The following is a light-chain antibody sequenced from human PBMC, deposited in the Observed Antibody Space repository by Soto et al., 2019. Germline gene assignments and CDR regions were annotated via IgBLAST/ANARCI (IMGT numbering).Light chain of an antibody. J-gene: IGKJ1*01. CDR2: DAS. CDR1: QSVSTW. V-gene: IGKV1-5*01. Sequence: IQMTHAPSSLSASVGDMVTITCGASQSVSTWLAWYQQRPGKPPKLLIYDASSLQSGVPSKFSGGGSGTEFTLTISSLQPDDFATYYCQHYNSYSEAFGQGTKVDIK. CDR3: QHYNSYSEA.